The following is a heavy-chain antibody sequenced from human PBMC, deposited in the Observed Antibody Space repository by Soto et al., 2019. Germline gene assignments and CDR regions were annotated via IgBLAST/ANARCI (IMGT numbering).Heavy chain of an antibody. CDR3: ARPGIAAAGTGY. Sequence: ASVKVSCKASGYTFTSYAMHWVRQAPGQRLEWMGWINAGNGNTKYSQKFQGRVTITRDTSASTAYMELSSLRSEDTAVYYCARPGIAAAGTGYWGQGTRVTVSS. V-gene: IGHV1-3*01. J-gene: IGHJ4*02. CDR2: INAGNGNT. D-gene: IGHD6-13*01. CDR1: GYTFTSYA.